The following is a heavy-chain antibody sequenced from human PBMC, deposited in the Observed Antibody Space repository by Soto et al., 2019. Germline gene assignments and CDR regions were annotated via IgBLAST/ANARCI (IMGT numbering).Heavy chain of an antibody. Sequence: EVQLEESGGALVQPGRSLRLSCAASGFTFDDYAMHWVRQVLGKGLEWVSSISWNSGNIGYADSVKGRFNTSRDNAKNSLYLQMNSLRPEDTALYYCVRSKGGYSYGTPFDYWGQGTLVTVS. CDR1: GFTFDDYA. CDR3: VRSKGGYSYGTPFDY. V-gene: IGHV3-9*01. J-gene: IGHJ4*02. CDR2: ISWNSGNI. D-gene: IGHD5-18*01.